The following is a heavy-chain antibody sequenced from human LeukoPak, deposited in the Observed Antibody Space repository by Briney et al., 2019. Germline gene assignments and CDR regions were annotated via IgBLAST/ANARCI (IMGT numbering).Heavy chain of an antibody. D-gene: IGHD3-10*01. CDR3: AGPTRGAFAV. CDR1: GLAFSDYY. J-gene: IGHJ3*01. CDR2: IRGGGNTT. V-gene: IGHV3-11*01. Sequence: GGSLRLSCVASGLAFSDYYMSWLRQAPGKGLEWVSYIRGGGNTTSYAESVQRCSTISRDDAKNSLYLQMNSLRSEDSAVYYCAGPTRGAFAVWGQGPVVPVSS.